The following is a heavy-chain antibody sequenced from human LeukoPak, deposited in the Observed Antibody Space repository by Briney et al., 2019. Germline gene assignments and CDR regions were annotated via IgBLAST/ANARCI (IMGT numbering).Heavy chain of an antibody. Sequence: GRSLRLSCAASGFTFSSYAMHWVRQAPGKGLEWVAVISYDGSNKYYADSVKGRFTISRDNSKNTLYLQMNSLRAEDTAVYYCARGETNYYDISGFSNEVWGQGTRVTVSS. CDR1: GFTFSSYA. CDR3: ARGETNYYDISGFSNEV. D-gene: IGHD3-22*01. CDR2: ISYDGSNK. J-gene: IGHJ4*02. V-gene: IGHV3-30*04.